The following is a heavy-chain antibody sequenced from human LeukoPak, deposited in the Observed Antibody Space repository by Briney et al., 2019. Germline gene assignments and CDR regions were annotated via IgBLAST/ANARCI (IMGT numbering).Heavy chain of an antibody. V-gene: IGHV3-21*01. CDR1: GFTFSSYS. Sequence: PGGSLRLSCAASGFTFSSYSMNWVRQAPGKGLEWVSPISSGSSYIYYADSVKGRFTISRDNAKNSLYLQMNSLRAEDTAVYYCARDNSCGGDCYSGGFHYWGQGTLVTVSS. J-gene: IGHJ4*02. D-gene: IGHD2-21*02. CDR3: ARDNSCGGDCYSGGFHY. CDR2: ISSGSSYI.